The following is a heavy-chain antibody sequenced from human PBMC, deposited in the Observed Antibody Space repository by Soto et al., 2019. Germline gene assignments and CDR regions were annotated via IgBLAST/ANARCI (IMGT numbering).Heavy chain of an antibody. V-gene: IGHV4-31*03. CDR3: ARAPGGMLSTRYYYYGMDV. J-gene: IGHJ6*02. Sequence: QVQLQESGPGLVKPSQTLSLTCTVSGGSISSGGYYWSWIRQHPGKGLEWLGYIYYSGSTYYNPSLKSRVTISVDTSKNQFSLKLSSVTAADTAVYYCARAPGGMLSTRYYYYGMDVWGQGTTVTVSS. CDR1: GGSISSGGYY. CDR2: IYYSGST. D-gene: IGHD3-16*01.